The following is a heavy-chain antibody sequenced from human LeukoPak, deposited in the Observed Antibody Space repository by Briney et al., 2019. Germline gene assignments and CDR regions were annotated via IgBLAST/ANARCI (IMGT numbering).Heavy chain of an antibody. CDR1: GYSFSNYW. J-gene: IGHJ4*02. CDR3: ARLLGYCTSTSCHGGFDY. Sequence: GESLKISCKGSGYSFSNYWIGWVRQMPGKGLEWMGIIYPGDSDTRYSPSFQGQVTISADKSISTAYLQWSSLKASDTAMYYCARLLGYCTSTSCHGGFDYWGQGTLVTVSS. V-gene: IGHV5-51*01. CDR2: IYPGDSDT. D-gene: IGHD2-2*01.